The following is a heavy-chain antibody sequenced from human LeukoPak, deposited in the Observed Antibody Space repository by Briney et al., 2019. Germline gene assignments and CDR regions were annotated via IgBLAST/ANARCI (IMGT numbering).Heavy chain of an antibody. J-gene: IGHJ3*02. V-gene: IGHV3-23*01. Sequence: GSLRLSCAASGFTFSSYAMSWVRQAPGKGLEWVSAISSSGGSTYYADSVKGRFTISRDNSKNTLYLQMNSLRAEDTAVYYCANKYYDSSGYYFRTYAFDIWGQGTMVTVSS. CDR2: ISSSGGST. CDR1: GFTFSSYA. D-gene: IGHD3-22*01. CDR3: ANKYYDSSGYYFRTYAFDI.